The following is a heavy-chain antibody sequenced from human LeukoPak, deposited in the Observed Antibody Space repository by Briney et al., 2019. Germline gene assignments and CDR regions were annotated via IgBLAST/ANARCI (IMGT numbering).Heavy chain of an antibody. CDR3: ARGWRRAGTGYYFDS. J-gene: IGHJ4*02. Sequence: SQTLSLTCTVSGGSISSGSYYWSWIRQPAGKGLEWIGRIYTSGSTNYNPSLKSRVTISVDTSKNQFSLKLSSVTAADTAVYYCARGWRRAGTGYYFDSWGQGTLVTVSS. V-gene: IGHV4-61*02. D-gene: IGHD1-1*01. CDR1: GGSISSGSYY. CDR2: IYTSGST.